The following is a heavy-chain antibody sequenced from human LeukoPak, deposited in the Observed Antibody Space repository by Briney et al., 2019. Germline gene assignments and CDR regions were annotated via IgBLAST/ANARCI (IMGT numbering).Heavy chain of an antibody. D-gene: IGHD2-8*02. J-gene: IGHJ4*02. Sequence: PGGSLRLSCAASGFTFSNYWMTWVRQAPGKGLEWVANMNQDGSEKYFVDSLKGRFTISRDNAKNSLPLQMNSLRAEDTAVYYCARGHTVHRYWGQGTLVTVSS. CDR2: MNQDGSEK. V-gene: IGHV3-7*03. CDR3: ARGHTVHRY. CDR1: GFTFSNYW.